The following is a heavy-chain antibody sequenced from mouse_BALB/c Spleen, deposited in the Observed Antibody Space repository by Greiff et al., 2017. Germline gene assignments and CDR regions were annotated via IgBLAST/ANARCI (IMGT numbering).Heavy chain of an antibody. D-gene: IGHD1-1*01. J-gene: IGHJ2*01. CDR1: GYTFTSYW. V-gene: IGHV1-5*01. CDR2: IYPGNSDT. CDR3: TRGDGSSSYYFDY. Sequence: VQLQQSGTVLARPGASVKMSCKASGYTFTSYWMHWVKQRPGQGLEWIGAIYPGNSDTSYNQKFKGKAKLTAVTSTSTAYMELSSLTNEDSAVYYCTRGDGSSSYYFDYWGQGTTLTVSS.